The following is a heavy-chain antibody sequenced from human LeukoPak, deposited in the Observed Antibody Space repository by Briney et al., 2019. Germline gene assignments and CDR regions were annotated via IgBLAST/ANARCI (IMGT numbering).Heavy chain of an antibody. CDR1: GFTFSSYG. J-gene: IGHJ4*02. Sequence: GGSLRLSCAASGFTFSSYGMNWVRQTPGKGLEWVSYIGTSSSTLYYADSVKGRFTISRDSAKNSLYLQMNSLRDEDTAVYYCARHDYGGNSGDYWGQGTLVTVFS. V-gene: IGHV3-48*02. D-gene: IGHD4-23*01. CDR3: ARHDYGGNSGDY. CDR2: IGTSSSTL.